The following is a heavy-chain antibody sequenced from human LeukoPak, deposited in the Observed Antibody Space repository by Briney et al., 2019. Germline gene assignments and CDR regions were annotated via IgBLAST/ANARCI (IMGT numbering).Heavy chain of an antibody. V-gene: IGHV4-39*01. J-gene: IGHJ4*02. Sequence: PSETLSLTCTVSGGSISSRAYYWGWLRQPPGKGLEYIGSIYFGSTFYNPSLKSRVTISVDTSKDQFSLKLSSVTAADTAVYYCARLGGTDYWGQGTLVTVSS. CDR1: GGSISSRAYY. D-gene: IGHD3-16*01. CDR3: ARLGGTDY. CDR2: IYFGST.